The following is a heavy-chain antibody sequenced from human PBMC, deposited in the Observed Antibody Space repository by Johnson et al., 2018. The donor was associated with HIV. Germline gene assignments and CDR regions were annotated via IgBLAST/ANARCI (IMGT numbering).Heavy chain of an antibody. J-gene: IGHJ3*02. CDR1: GFIFSSYA. Sequence: QVQLVESGGGLVQPDRSLRLSCAASGFIFSSYAIHWVRQAPGKGLEWVAVISYDGTNTYYADSVKGRFTISSDNSRNTVFLQMIILRPKDTAVFYCAKIVATSDDVFDIWGQGTKVTVSS. V-gene: IGHV3-30*04. D-gene: IGHD5-12*01. CDR3: AKIVATSDDVFDI. CDR2: ISYDGTNT.